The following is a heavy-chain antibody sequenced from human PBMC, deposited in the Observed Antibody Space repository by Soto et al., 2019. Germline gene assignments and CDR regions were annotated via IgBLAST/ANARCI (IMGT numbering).Heavy chain of an antibody. CDR2: ISGYNGNT. CDR3: ARDLYHYDNSGLGRFDI. J-gene: IGHJ3*02. D-gene: IGHD3-22*01. V-gene: IGHV1-18*04. Sequence: ASVKVSCKASGYTFTSYGISWVRQAPGQGLEWMGWISGYNGNTNYAQNLQGRVTMTTDTSTSTAYMELRSLRSDDTAVYYCARDLYHYDNSGLGRFDIWGQGTMVPV. CDR1: GYTFTSYG.